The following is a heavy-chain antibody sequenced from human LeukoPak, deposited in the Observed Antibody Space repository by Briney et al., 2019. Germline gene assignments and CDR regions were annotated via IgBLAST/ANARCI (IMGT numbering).Heavy chain of an antibody. Sequence: GSLRLSCAASGFTFSSYAMSWVRQAPGKGLEWVSAISGSGGSTYYADSVKGRFTISRDNSKNTLYLQMNSLRAEDTAVYYCAKDSSTWSVGAEYFQHWGQGTLVTVSS. V-gene: IGHV3-23*01. CDR3: AKDSSTWSVGAEYFQH. CDR2: ISGSGGST. D-gene: IGHD1-26*01. CDR1: GFTFSSYA. J-gene: IGHJ1*01.